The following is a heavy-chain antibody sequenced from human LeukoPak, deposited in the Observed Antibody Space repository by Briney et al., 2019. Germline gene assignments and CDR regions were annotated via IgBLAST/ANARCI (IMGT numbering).Heavy chain of an antibody. CDR3: GSLRLL. CDR2: ISGSGDNT. J-gene: IGHJ4*02. V-gene: IGHV3-23*01. D-gene: IGHD3-16*01. Sequence: GGSLRLSCVASGFSFSNYAMMWVRQAPGKGLEWVSGISGSGDNTKYADSVKGRFTISRDNSKNTLYLQLDSLKAEDTAVYYCGSLRLLWGQGTLVTVSS. CDR1: GFSFSNYA.